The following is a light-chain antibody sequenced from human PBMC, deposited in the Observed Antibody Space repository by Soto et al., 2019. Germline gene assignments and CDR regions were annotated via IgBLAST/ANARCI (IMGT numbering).Light chain of an antibody. CDR3: QRYGSLSWT. CDR2: GAS. J-gene: IGKJ1*01. V-gene: IGKV3-20*01. CDR1: QSVSSSY. Sequence: EIVLTHSPGTLSLSPCERASLSFSASQSVSSSYLAWYQQKPGQAPRLLIYGASIRATGIPDRFSGSGSGTDFTLTISRLEPEDFAVYYCQRYGSLSWTFGQGTKVDIK.